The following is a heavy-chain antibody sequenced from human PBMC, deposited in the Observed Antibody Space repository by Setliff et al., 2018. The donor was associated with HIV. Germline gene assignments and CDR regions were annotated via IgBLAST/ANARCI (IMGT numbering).Heavy chain of an antibody. CDR3: ARGGYSYGFGRHRAYFQY. J-gene: IGHJ1*01. Sequence: SETLSLTCAVYGGSFSAYYWSWIRQTPGKGLEWIGETNHSGGTNYNPSLKSRVTMSVDTSKNQFSLKLSSVTAADTAVFYCARGGYSYGFGRHRAYFQYWGQGTQVTVSS. CDR2: TNHSGGT. CDR1: GGSFSAYY. V-gene: IGHV4-34*01. D-gene: IGHD5-18*01.